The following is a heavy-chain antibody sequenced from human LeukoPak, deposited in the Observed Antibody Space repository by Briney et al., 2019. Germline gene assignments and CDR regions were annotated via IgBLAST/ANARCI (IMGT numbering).Heavy chain of an antibody. D-gene: IGHD3-16*01. V-gene: IGHV3-30*02. Sequence: GGSLRLSCAASGFTFSSYGMHWVRQAPGKGLEGVAFIRYDGSNKYYADSVKGRFTISRDNSKTTLCLQMNSLRAEDTAVYYCAKSAYYFDYWGQGTLVTVSS. CDR1: GFTFSSYG. CDR2: IRYDGSNK. CDR3: AKSAYYFDY. J-gene: IGHJ4*02.